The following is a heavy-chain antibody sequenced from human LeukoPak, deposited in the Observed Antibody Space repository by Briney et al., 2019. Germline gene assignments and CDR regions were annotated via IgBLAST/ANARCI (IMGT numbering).Heavy chain of an antibody. CDR3: ARDYYYSSGYFDY. V-gene: IGHV4-39*07. J-gene: IGHJ4*02. CDR2: INHSGST. CDR1: GGSISSSGYY. D-gene: IGHD3-22*01. Sequence: SETLSLTCTVSGGSISSSGYYWSWIRQPPGKGLEWIGEINHSGSTNYNPSLKSRVTISVDTSKNQFSLKLSSVTAADTAVYYCARDYYYSSGYFDYWGQGTLVTVSS.